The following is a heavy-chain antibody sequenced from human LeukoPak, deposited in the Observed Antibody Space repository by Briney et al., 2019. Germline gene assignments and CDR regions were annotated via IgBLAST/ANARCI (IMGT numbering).Heavy chain of an antibody. J-gene: IGHJ5*01. V-gene: IGHV3-7*03. CDR2: IKYDGTEK. CDR1: EVTFSNYW. CDR3: AREPVRRRWFDS. D-gene: IGHD3-10*01. Sequence: GGSLRLSCTASEVTFSNYWMSWVRQAPGRGREWEANIKYDGTEKYYVDSVKGRLTISRDNAKNSLYLQVNSLRAEDTAVYYCAREPVRRRWFDSWGQGTLVTVSS.